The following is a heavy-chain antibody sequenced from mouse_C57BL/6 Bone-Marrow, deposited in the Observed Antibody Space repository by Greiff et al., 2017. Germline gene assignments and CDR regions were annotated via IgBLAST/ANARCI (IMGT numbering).Heavy chain of an antibody. Sequence: VQLQQPGAELVKPGASVKVSCKASGYTFTSYWMHWVKQRPGPGLEWIGRIHPSDSDTNYNQKFKGKATLTVDKSSSTAYMQLSSLTSEDSAVYYCAMGITTVVAPFAYWGQGTLVTVSA. CDR3: AMGITTVVAPFAY. CDR1: GYTFTSYW. CDR2: IHPSDSDT. D-gene: IGHD1-1*01. J-gene: IGHJ3*01. V-gene: IGHV1-74*01.